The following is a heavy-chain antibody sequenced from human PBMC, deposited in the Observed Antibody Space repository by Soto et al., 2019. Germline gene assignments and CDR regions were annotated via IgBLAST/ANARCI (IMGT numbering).Heavy chain of an antibody. J-gene: IGHJ4*02. CDR1: GGSISTGGYY. CDR3: ARVEVGRDLYDH. D-gene: IGHD2-21*02. Sequence: QVQLQESGPGLVKPSQTLSLTCTVSGGSISTGGYYWSWIRQHPGKGLDWIGYIYNTGSTYYNPSLKSRVAITIDTSKSLFSLQLSTVTAAATAVYSRARVEVGRDLYDHWGQGTLVTVSP. V-gene: IGHV4-31*03. CDR2: IYNTGST.